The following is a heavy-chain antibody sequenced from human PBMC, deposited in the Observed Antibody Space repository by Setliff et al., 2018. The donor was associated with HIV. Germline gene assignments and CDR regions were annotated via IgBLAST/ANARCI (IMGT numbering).Heavy chain of an antibody. CDR2: ISPHNGDK. J-gene: IGHJ5*02. Sequence: ASVKVSCKASGYTFTDYFIHWVRQAPGQGLEWMGWISPHNGDKNILQRFRGRVTMTTDTSFSTAYMELSGLRSDDTAMYYCARQLSNSLDLWGQGTLVTVPQ. CDR1: GYTFTDYF. CDR3: ARQLSNSLDL. D-gene: IGHD7-27*01. V-gene: IGHV1-2*02.